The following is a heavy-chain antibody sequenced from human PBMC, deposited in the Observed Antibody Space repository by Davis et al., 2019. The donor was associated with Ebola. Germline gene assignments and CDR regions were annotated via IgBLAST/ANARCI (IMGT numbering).Heavy chain of an antibody. J-gene: IGHJ6*02. CDR3: ARAPYCSSTSCYDGDYYYYGMDV. D-gene: IGHD2-2*01. V-gene: IGHV1-46*01. CDR2: INPSGGST. Sequence: ASVKVSCKASGYTFTSYYMHWVRQAPGQGLEWMGIINPSGGSTSYAQKFQGRVTMTRDTSTSTAYMELSSLRSEDTAVYYCARAPYCSSTSCYDGDYYYYGMDVWGQGTTVTVSS. CDR1: GYTFTSYY.